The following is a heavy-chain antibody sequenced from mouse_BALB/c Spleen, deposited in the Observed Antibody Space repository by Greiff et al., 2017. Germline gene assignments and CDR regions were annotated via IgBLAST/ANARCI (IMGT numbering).Heavy chain of an antibody. CDR2: ISNLAYSI. CDR1: GFTFSDYG. V-gene: IGHV5-15*02. J-gene: IGHJ3*01. CDR3: ARVDGYWCAY. D-gene: IGHD2-3*01. Sequence: EVQLVESGGGLVQPGGSRKLSCAASGFTFSDYGMAWVRQAPGKGPEWVAFISNLAYSIYYADTVTGRFTISRENAKNTLYLEMSSLRSEDTAMYYCARVDGYWCAYWGQGTLVTVSA.